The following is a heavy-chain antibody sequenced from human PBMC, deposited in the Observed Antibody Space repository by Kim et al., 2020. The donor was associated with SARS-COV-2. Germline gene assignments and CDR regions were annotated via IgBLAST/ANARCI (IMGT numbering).Heavy chain of an antibody. J-gene: IGHJ4*02. V-gene: IGHV1-8*01. D-gene: IGHD2-15*01. CDR1: GYTFTSYD. CDR2: MNPNSGNT. CDR3: ARVVSDCSGGSCLSDY. Sequence: ASVKVSCKASGYTFTSYDINWVRQATGQGLEWMGWMNPNSGNTGYAQKFQGRVTMTRNTSISTAYMELSSLRSEDTAVYYCARVVSDCSGGSCLSDYWGQGTLVTVSS.